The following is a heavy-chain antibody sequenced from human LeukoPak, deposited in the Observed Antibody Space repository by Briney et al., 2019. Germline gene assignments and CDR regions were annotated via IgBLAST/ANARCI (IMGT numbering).Heavy chain of an antibody. J-gene: IGHJ3*02. CDR2: INQDGSGE. Sequence: GGSLRLCCAASGFTFTNYWMTWVRQATGKGLEWVANINQDGSGESYVDSVKGRFTISRDNAKNSVSLQMHGLRVEDTAVYYCARHWWHGLDIWGHGTLVTVSS. CDR1: GFTFTNYW. CDR3: ARHWWHGLDI. D-gene: IGHD2-8*02. V-gene: IGHV3-7*01.